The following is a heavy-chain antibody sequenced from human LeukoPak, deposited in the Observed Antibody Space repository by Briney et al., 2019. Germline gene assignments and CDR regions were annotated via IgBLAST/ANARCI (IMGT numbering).Heavy chain of an antibody. CDR3: ARRSGIAVAGAFDY. J-gene: IGHJ4*02. D-gene: IGHD6-19*01. CDR1: GFTFRSHG. V-gene: IGHV3-23*01. CDR2: ISPNGVIT. Sequence: GGSLRLSCVASGFTFRSHGMNWVRQSPGKGLEWVSGISPNGVITYYADSVKGRFTISRDNSKGTVYLQMNSLRPEDTAVYYCARRSGIAVAGAFDYWGQGTLVTVSS.